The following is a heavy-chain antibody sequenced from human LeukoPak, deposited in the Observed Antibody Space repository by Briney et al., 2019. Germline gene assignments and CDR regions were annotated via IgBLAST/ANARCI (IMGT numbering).Heavy chain of an antibody. Sequence: ETLSLTCTLSRGSLSGRNYYWAWICPPPGKRLGWGGSISSSGSYYDNPSHKSPVPMAGDTSKSQFSLNLSSVTAAATAVSYCAIQTNIVLVEGAYFGFDFWGQGTLVSVSS. D-gene: IGHD2-8*01. CDR2: ISSSGSY. J-gene: IGHJ4*02. V-gene: IGHV4-39*01. CDR3: AIQTNIVLVEGAYFGFDF. CDR1: RGSLSGRNYY.